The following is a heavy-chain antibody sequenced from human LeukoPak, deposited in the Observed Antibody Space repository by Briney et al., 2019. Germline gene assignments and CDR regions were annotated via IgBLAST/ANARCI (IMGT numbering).Heavy chain of an antibody. CDR1: GGSISSYY. J-gene: IGHJ4*02. D-gene: IGHD3-3*01. V-gene: IGHV4-59*01. CDR2: IYYSGST. CDR3: ASLEARRTFDY. Sequence: SETLSLTCTVSGGSISSYYWSWIRQPPGKGLEWIGYIYYSGSTNYNPSLKSRVTISVDTSKNQFSLNLSSVTAADTAVYYCASLEARRTFDYWAQGTLVTVSS.